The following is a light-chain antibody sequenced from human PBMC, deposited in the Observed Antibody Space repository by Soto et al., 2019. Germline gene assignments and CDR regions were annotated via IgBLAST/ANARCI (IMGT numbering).Light chain of an antibody. V-gene: IGKV3-20*01. CDR1: QSVSSSY. Sequence: EIVLTQSPGTLSLSAGERATLSCRASQSVSSSYLAWYQQKPGRAPRLLIYGASNRATGIPDRFSGSGSGTDFTLTISRLEPEDFAVYYCQQYGSSPTFGQGTRLEIK. CDR3: QQYGSSPT. CDR2: GAS. J-gene: IGKJ5*01.